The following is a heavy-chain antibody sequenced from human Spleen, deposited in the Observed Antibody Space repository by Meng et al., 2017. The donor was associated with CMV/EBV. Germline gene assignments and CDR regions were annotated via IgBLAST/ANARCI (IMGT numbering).Heavy chain of an antibody. V-gene: IGHV3-23*01. CDR3: AREYYDFWSGSRHFDY. J-gene: IGHJ4*02. D-gene: IGHD3-3*01. CDR2: ISAGGVST. Sequence: GGSLRLSCAASGFTFSSYAMTWVRQAPGKGLEWVSVISAGGVSTYYADSVKGRFTISRDNAKNSLYLQMNSLRAEDTAVYYCAREYYDFWSGSRHFDYWGQGTLVTVSS. CDR1: GFTFSSYA.